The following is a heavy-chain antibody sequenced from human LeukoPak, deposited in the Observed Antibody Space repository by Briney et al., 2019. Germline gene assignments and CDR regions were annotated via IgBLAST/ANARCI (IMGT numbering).Heavy chain of an antibody. D-gene: IGHD3-3*01. CDR1: GGTFSTYA. CDR2: IIPVLGVA. Sequence: ASVRVSCKASGGTFSTYAISWVRQAPGQGLEWMGRIIPVLGVANYAQKFQGRVTISADKSTSTAYMEVSSLRSEDTAVYYCATGIGTLWSGYYHDYWGQGTLVTVSS. J-gene: IGHJ4*02. CDR3: ATGIGTLWSGYYHDY. V-gene: IGHV1-69*04.